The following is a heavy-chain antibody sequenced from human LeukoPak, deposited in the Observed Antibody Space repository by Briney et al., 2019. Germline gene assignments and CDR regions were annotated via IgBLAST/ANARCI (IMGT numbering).Heavy chain of an antibody. Sequence: GASVKVSCKASGGTFSSYAISWVRQAPGQGLEWMGRIIPIFGTANYAQKFQGRVTITADKSTSTAYMELSSLRSEDTAVYYCAINWNYEGYFDYWGQGTLVTVSS. D-gene: IGHD1-7*01. V-gene: IGHV1-69*06. CDR1: GGTFSSYA. J-gene: IGHJ4*02. CDR3: AINWNYEGYFDY. CDR2: IIPIFGTA.